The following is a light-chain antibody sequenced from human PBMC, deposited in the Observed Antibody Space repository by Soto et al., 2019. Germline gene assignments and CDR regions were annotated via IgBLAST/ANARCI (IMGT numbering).Light chain of an antibody. Sequence: DIQMTQSPSSLSASVGDRVTITCRASQSVGRFLNWYQQKPGKAPTVLINVASTLRSGVPSRFSGSGSGTDFNLTINSLQPEDFATYYCQQSYSTPWTFGQGTKVDI. V-gene: IGKV1-39*01. J-gene: IGKJ1*01. CDR2: VAS. CDR3: QQSYSTPWT. CDR1: QSVGRF.